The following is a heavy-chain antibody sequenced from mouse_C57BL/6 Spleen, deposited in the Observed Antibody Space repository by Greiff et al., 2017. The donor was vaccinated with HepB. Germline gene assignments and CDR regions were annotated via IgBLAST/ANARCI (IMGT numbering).Heavy chain of an antibody. V-gene: IGHV5-9*01. J-gene: IGHJ2*01. CDR2: ISGGGGNT. CDR1: GFTFSSYT. Sequence: EVHLVESGGGLVKPGGSLKLSCAASGFTFSSYTMSWVRQTPEKRLEWVATISGGGGNTYYPDSVKGRFTISRDNAKNTLYLQMSSLRSEDTALYYCARRASYSYFDYWGQGTTLTVSS. D-gene: IGHD2-10*01. CDR3: ARRASYSYFDY.